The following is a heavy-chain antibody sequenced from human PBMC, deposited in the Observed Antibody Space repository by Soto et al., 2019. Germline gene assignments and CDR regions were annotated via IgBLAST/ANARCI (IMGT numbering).Heavy chain of an antibody. CDR3: ARYVAWRWFDS. CDR1: GGSVNSGGYY. V-gene: IGHV4-31*03. Sequence: QVQLQESGPGLVKPSQTLSLTCSVSGGSVNSGGYYWSWVRQHPGKGLECIGHIYFSGSTSSTPSLQSRISISLDTSKNQFSLKLTSVTAADTAVYYCARYVAWRWFDSWGQGTLVAVSS. CDR2: IYFSGST. D-gene: IGHD3-10*02. J-gene: IGHJ5*01.